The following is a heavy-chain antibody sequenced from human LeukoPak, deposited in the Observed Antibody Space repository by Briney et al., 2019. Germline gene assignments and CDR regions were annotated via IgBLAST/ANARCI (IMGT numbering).Heavy chain of an antibody. D-gene: IGHD3-10*01. CDR2: IYPGDSDT. J-gene: IGHJ3*02. CDR3: ARHEVVILWFGELRSLSAFDI. V-gene: IGHV5-51*01. Sequence: GESPKISCKGSGYSFTSYWIGWVRQMPGKGLEWMGIIYPGDSDTRYSPSFQGQVTISADKSISTAYLQWSSLKASDTAMYYCARHEVVILWFGELRSLSAFDIWGQGTMVTVSS. CDR1: GYSFTSYW.